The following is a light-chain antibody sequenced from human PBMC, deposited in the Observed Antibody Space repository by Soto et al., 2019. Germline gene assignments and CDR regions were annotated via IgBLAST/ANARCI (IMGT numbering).Light chain of an antibody. Sequence: QSALTQPASVSGSPGQSITISCTGTSSDIGFYNYVSWYQQYPGKAPKVVIYEVKNRPSGVSNRFSGSKSGNTASLTISGLQADDEADYYCCSYTSSSTLYVFGTGTKLTV. V-gene: IGLV2-14*01. CDR2: EVK. CDR3: CSYTSSSTLYV. J-gene: IGLJ1*01. CDR1: SSDIGFYNY.